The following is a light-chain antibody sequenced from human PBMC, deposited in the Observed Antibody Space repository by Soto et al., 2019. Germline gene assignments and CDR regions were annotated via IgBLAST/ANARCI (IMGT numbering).Light chain of an antibody. V-gene: IGLV2-11*01. J-gene: IGLJ1*01. CDR2: DVS. Sequence: QPLLTQPRSVSGSPGQSVTVSCIGTNSDVCDYNSVSWYQQHPGKGPKLMIYDVSKRPSGVPDRFSGSKSGNTASLTISGLQAEDEADYYCCSYVGGYSYVCGIGTKVTVL. CDR3: CSYVGGYSYV. CDR1: NSDVCDYNS.